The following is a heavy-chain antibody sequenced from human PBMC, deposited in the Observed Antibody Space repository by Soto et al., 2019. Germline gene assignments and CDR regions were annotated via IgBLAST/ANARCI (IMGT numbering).Heavy chain of an antibody. CDR2: IYWDDEK. D-gene: IGHD6-13*01. J-gene: IGHJ6*03. CDR3: AHSLAGPIAAAGIYFSYLDV. CDR1: GFSLSTSGVG. V-gene: IGHV2-5*02. Sequence: QITLKESGPTLVNPTQTLTLTCTFSGFSLSTSGVGVGWIRQPPGKALEWLALIYWDDEKRYSPSLNTRLTITKDTSKKQVVLTMTSLDPVDTATYYCAHSLAGPIAAAGIYFSYLDVWGKGTTVTVSS.